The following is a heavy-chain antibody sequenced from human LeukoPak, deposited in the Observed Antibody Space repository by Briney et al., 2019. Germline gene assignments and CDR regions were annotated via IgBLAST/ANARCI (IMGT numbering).Heavy chain of an antibody. CDR3: ASRRFLDGYYYGMDV. D-gene: IGHD3-3*01. V-gene: IGHV3-74*01. CDR1: GFTFSSYW. J-gene: IGHJ6*02. Sequence: PGGSLRLSCAASGFTFSSYWMHWVRQAPGKGLVRVSRINSDGSSTSYADSVKGRFTISRDNAKNTLYLQMNSLRAEDTAVYYCASRRFLDGYYYGMDVWGQGTTVTVSS. CDR2: INSDGSST.